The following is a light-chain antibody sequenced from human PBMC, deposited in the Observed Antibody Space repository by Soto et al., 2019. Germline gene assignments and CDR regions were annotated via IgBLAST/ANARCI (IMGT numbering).Light chain of an antibody. CDR3: GTWDSSLSTYV. J-gene: IGLJ1*01. Sequence: QSVLTQPPSVSAAPGQKVTISCSGSSSNFGNNDVSWYQQLPGTAPKLLICDNNKRPSGIPDRFSGSKSGTSATLGITGLQTGDEADYYCGTWDSSLSTYVFGTGTKVTVL. CDR2: DNN. CDR1: SSNFGNND. V-gene: IGLV1-51*01.